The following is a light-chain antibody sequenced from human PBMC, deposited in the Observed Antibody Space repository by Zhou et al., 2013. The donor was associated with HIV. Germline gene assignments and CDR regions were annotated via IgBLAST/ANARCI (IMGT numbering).Light chain of an antibody. CDR2: DAS. CDR3: QQSYSTPYT. V-gene: IGKV1-39*01. J-gene: IGKJ2*01. CDR1: QDISNY. Sequence: DIQMTQSPSSLSASVGDRVTITCQASQDISNYLNWYQQKPGKAPKLLIYDASNLETGVPSRFTGSGSGTDFTLTISSLQPEDFATYYCQQSYSTPYTFGQGTNVEIK.